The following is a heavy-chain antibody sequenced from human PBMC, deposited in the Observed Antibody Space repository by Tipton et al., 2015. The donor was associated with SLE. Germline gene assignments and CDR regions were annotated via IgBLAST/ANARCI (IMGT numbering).Heavy chain of an antibody. Sequence: SLRLSCTASGFNVSNNYMTWVRQAPGKGLEWVSIIYSGGLTYYANSVKGRFTISRDNSKNTVYLQMNRLRAEDTAVYYCSLGIAVADFWGQGPLVAVSS. CDR1: GFNVSNNY. D-gene: IGHD6-13*01. J-gene: IGHJ4*02. V-gene: IGHV3-53*05. CDR2: IYSGGLT. CDR3: SLGIAVADF.